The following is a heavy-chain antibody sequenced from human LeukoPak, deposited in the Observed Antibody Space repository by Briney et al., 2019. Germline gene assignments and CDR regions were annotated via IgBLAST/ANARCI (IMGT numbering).Heavy chain of an antibody. CDR1: GGSISSGDYY. Sequence: SETLSLTCTVSGGSISSGDYYWSWIRQPPGKGLEWIGYIYYSGSTYYNPSLKSRVTISVDTSKNQFSLKLGSVTAADTAVYYCARVLYCSSTSCFYFDYWGQGTLVTVSS. CDR3: ARVLYCSSTSCFYFDY. CDR2: IYYSGST. V-gene: IGHV4-30-4*08. D-gene: IGHD2-2*01. J-gene: IGHJ4*02.